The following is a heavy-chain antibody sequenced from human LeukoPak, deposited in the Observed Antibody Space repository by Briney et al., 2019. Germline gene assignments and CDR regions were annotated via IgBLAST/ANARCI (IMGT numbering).Heavy chain of an antibody. CDR1: GFTFSSYS. Sequence: GGSLRLSCAASGFTFSSYSMNWVRQAPGKGLEWVSSISSSSSYIYYADSVKGRFTISRDNAKNSLYLQMNSLRAEDTAVYYCARDLDGAVATPIDYWGQGTLVTGSS. CDR2: ISSSSSYI. CDR3: ARDLDGAVATPIDY. D-gene: IGHD6-19*01. J-gene: IGHJ4*02. V-gene: IGHV3-21*01.